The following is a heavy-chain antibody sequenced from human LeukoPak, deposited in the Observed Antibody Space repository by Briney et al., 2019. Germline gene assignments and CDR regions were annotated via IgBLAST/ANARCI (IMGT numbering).Heavy chain of an antibody. Sequence: KPSETLSLTCAVYGGSFSGYQWTWIRQPPGKGLEWIGEINHSGTTNYNPSLKSRVTMSVDTSKNQFSLKLSSVTAADTAVYYCARPGQLGSLYYGMDVWGQGTTVTVS. CDR3: ARPGQLGSLYYGMDV. CDR2: INHSGTT. V-gene: IGHV4-34*01. D-gene: IGHD3-10*01. J-gene: IGHJ6*02. CDR1: GGSFSGYQ.